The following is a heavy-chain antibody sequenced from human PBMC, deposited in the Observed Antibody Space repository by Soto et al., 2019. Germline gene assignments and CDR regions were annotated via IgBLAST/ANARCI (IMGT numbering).Heavy chain of an antibody. D-gene: IGHD4-4*01. V-gene: IGHV4-39*01. Sequence: SETLSLTCTVSGGSISSSSYCWGWIRQPPGKGLEWIGSIYYSGSTYYNPSLKSRVTISVDTSKNQFSLKLSSVTAADTAVYYCARWGSTVTNEWDYYGMDVWGQGTTVTVSS. CDR2: IYYSGST. CDR3: ARWGSTVTNEWDYYGMDV. CDR1: GGSISSSSYC. J-gene: IGHJ6*02.